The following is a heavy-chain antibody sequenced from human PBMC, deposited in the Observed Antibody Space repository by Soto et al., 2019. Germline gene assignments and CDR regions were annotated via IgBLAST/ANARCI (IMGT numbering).Heavy chain of an antibody. V-gene: IGHV4-31*03. CDR3: ARQDGSSTTNYYYYGMDV. D-gene: IGHD6-13*01. CDR2: IYYGGST. Sequence: PSETLSLTCTVSCVSISSGGYYWSWISQRPGKGLEWIGYIYYGGSTYYNPSLKSRVTISVDTSKNQFALKLSSVTAADTSVYYCARQDGSSTTNYYYYGMDVWGQGTTVTVSS. CDR1: CVSISSGGYY. J-gene: IGHJ6*02.